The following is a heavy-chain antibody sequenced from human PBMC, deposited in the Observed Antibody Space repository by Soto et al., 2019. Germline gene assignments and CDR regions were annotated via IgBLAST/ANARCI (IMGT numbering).Heavy chain of an antibody. V-gene: IGHV3-13*01. CDR3: ARARSGWYGDFDY. Sequence: EVQLVESGGGLVQPGGSLRLSCAASGFTFSNYDMHWVRQGIGKGLEWVSGLGSAGATYYPGSGKGRFTISRENAKNSLYLQMNGLTVGDTAVYYCARARSGWYGDFDYWGQGTLVTVSS. D-gene: IGHD6-19*01. CDR1: GFTFSNYD. J-gene: IGHJ4*02. CDR2: LGSAGAT.